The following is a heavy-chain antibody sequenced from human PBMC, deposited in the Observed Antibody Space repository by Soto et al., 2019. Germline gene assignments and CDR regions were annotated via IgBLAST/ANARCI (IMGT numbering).Heavy chain of an antibody. CDR2: IYYSGST. J-gene: IGHJ6*02. Sequence: QLQLQESGPGLVKPSETLSLTCTVSGGSISSSSYYWGWIRQPPGKGLEWIGSIYYSGSTYYNPSLKSRVTISVDTSKNQFSLKLSSVTAADTAVYYCERRRVGYRGNGMDVWGQGTTVTVSS. CDR1: GGSISSSSYY. CDR3: ERRRVGYRGNGMDV. V-gene: IGHV4-39*01. D-gene: IGHD5-18*01.